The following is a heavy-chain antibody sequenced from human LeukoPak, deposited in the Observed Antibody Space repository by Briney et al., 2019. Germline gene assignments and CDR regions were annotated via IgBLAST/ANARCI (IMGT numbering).Heavy chain of an antibody. J-gene: IGHJ5*02. D-gene: IGHD5-18*01. CDR3: ARETFQYSYDQRPVSNWFDP. V-gene: IGHV1-69*05. CDR1: GGTFSSYA. Sequence: SVKVSCKASGGTFSSYAISWVRQAPGQGLEWMGGIIPIFGTANYAQKFQGRVTITRDTSATTAYMELSSLRSADTAVYYCARETFQYSYDQRPVSNWFDPWGQGTLVTVSS. CDR2: IIPIFGTA.